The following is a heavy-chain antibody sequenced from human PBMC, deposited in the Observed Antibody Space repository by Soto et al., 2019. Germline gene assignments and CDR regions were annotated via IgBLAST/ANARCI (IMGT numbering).Heavy chain of an antibody. D-gene: IGHD2-2*01. CDR2: INSTGTIK. Sequence: GGSLRLSCAASGFTFSTYSMNWVRQAPGKGLEWVSYINSTGTIKYYAGSVKGRFTISRDNAKNSLYLQMDSLRAEDTAVYYCARMSSSISPGCWGQGTLVTVSS. J-gene: IGHJ4*02. V-gene: IGHV3-48*01. CDR3: ARMSSSISPGC. CDR1: GFTFSTYS.